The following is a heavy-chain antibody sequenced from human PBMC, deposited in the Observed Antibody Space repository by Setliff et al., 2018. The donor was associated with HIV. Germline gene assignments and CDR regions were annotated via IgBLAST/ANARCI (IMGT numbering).Heavy chain of an antibody. Sequence: PSETLSLTCAVSGYSINSGYRWAWIRQPPGKGLEWIGEINHRGSTTYNPSLRSRVTISVDTSKNQFSLKLNSVTAAYTAVYYCARGDYYDSTGYEGLDSWGRGTLVTVSS. CDR3: ARGDYYDSTGYEGLDS. CDR1: GYSINSGYR. J-gene: IGHJ4*02. D-gene: IGHD3-22*01. V-gene: IGHV4-34*01. CDR2: INHRGST.